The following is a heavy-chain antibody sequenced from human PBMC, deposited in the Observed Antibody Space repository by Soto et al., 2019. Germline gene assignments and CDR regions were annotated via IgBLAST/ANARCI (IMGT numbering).Heavy chain of an antibody. D-gene: IGHD3-3*01. CDR1: GGSISSGGYY. CDR3: ARARHYDFWSGYYSHYYYYYGMDV. Sequence: TSETLSLTCTVSGGSISSGGYYWSWIRQHPGKGLEWIGYIYYSGSTYYNPSLKSRVTISVDTSKNQFSLKLSSVTAADTAVYYCARARHYDFWSGYYSHYYYYYGMDVWGQGTTVTVS. V-gene: IGHV4-31*03. J-gene: IGHJ6*02. CDR2: IYYSGST.